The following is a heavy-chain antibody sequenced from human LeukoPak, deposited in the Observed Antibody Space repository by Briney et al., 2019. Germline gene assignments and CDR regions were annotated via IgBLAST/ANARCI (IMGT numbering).Heavy chain of an antibody. V-gene: IGHV3-30-3*01. CDR3: ARDPGIVVVKDAFDI. Sequence: GGSLRLSCAASGFTFSSYAMHWVRQAPGKGLEWVAVISYDGSNKYYADSVKGRFTISRDNSKNTLYLQMNSLRAEDAAVYYCARDPGIVVVKDAFDIWGQGTMVTVSS. CDR1: GFTFSSYA. D-gene: IGHD3-22*01. J-gene: IGHJ3*02. CDR2: ISYDGSNK.